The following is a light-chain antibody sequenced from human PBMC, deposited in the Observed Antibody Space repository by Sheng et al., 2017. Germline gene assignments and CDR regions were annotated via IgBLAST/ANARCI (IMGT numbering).Light chain of an antibody. Sequence: QTVVTQEPSFSVSPGGTVTLTCGLSSGSVSTNYYPSWYQQTPGQAPRTLIYSTNIRSSGVPDRFSDSILGNKAALTITGAQADDESDYYCVLYMGSGISVFGGGTKLTV. J-gene: IGLJ3*02. CDR2: STN. CDR1: SGSVSTNYY. CDR3: VLYMGSGISV. V-gene: IGLV8-61*01.